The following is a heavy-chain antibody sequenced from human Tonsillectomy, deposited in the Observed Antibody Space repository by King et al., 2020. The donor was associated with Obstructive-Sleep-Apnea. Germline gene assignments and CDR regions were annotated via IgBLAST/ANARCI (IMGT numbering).Heavy chain of an antibody. CDR3: ARDRGTGGNNAY. CDR1: GFTFSSHW. D-gene: IGHD1-1*01. Sequence: VQLVESGGGLVQPGGSLRLSCAASGFTFSSHWMSWVRQAPGKGLEWVANIKQDGSEIYYVDSVKGRFTISRDNAKNSLYLQMNSLRAEDTAVYYCARDRGTGGNNAYWGQGTLVTVSS. V-gene: IGHV3-7*01. CDR2: IKQDGSEI. J-gene: IGHJ4*02.